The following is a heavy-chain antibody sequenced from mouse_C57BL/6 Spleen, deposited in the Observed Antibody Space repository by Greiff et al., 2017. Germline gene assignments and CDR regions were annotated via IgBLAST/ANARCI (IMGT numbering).Heavy chain of an antibody. Sequence: VQLQQPGAELVMPGASVKLSCKASGYTFTSYWMHWVKQRPGQGLEWIGEIDPSDSYTNYNQKFKGKSTLTVDKSSSTAYMQLSSLTSEDSAVYYCARLMDGYYEAMDYWGQGTSVTVSS. D-gene: IGHD2-3*01. J-gene: IGHJ4*01. CDR3: ARLMDGYYEAMDY. CDR2: IDPSDSYT. V-gene: IGHV1-69*01. CDR1: GYTFTSYW.